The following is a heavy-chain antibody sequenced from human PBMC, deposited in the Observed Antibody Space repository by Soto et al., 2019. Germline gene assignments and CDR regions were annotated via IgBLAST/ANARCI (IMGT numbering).Heavy chain of an antibody. Sequence: LRLSCGAPGVTFKDYGMHWVRQAPGKGLEWVAVISYDGKQTYYADSVKGRFTISKAKSKRTLFLQMNSLRVDDTAVYYCARDGWGSNWYFDLWGRGTLVTVSS. J-gene: IGHJ2*01. CDR3: ARDGWGSNWYFDL. D-gene: IGHD3-16*01. V-gene: IGHV3-30*03. CDR2: ISYDGKQT. CDR1: GVTFKDYG.